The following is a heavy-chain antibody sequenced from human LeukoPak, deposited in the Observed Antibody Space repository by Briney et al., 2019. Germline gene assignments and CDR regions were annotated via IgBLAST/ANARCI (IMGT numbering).Heavy chain of an antibody. CDR3: ARGGMTTVTTLTY. J-gene: IGHJ4*02. D-gene: IGHD4-17*01. Sequence: GGSLRLSCAASGFTVSSNYMSWVRQAPGKGLEWVSVIYSGGGTYYADSVKGRFTISRDNSKNTLYLQMNSLRAEDTAVYYCARGGMTTVTTLTYWGQGTLVTVSS. V-gene: IGHV3-66*01. CDR1: GFTVSSNY. CDR2: IYSGGGT.